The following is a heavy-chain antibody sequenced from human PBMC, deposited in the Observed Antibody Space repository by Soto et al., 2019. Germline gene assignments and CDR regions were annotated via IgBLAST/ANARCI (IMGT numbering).Heavy chain of an antibody. CDR1: GGSISSYY. CDR3: ARDGYEQLVADYYYGMDV. CDR2: IYYSGST. D-gene: IGHD6-13*01. Sequence: PSETLSLTCTVSGGSISSYYWSWIRQPPGKGLEWIGYIYYSGSTNYNPSLKSRVTISVDTSKNQFSLKLSSVTAADTAVYYCARDGYEQLVADYYYGMDVWGQGTTVNVSS. V-gene: IGHV4-59*01. J-gene: IGHJ6*02.